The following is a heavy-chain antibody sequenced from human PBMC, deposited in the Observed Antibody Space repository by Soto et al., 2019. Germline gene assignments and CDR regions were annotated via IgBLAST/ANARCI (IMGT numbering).Heavy chain of an antibody. J-gene: IGHJ4*02. CDR1: GGSVSSGSYY. V-gene: IGHV4-61*01. CDR2: IYYSGST. CDR3: ARERHYDILTGYYTYIDY. D-gene: IGHD3-9*01. Sequence: SETLSLTCTVSGGSVSSGSYYWSWIRQPPGKGLEWIGYIYYSGSTNYNPSLKSRVTISVDTSKNQFSLKLSSVTAADTAVYYCARERHYDILTGYYTYIDYWGQGTLVTVSS.